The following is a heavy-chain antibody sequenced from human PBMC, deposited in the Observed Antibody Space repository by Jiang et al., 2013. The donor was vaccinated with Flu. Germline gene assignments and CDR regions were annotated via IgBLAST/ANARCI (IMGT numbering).Heavy chain of an antibody. V-gene: IGHV3-9*01. CDR2: ISWNSGSI. CDR3: TKDLQAGCSSTNCYTYYYYYYGMDV. Sequence: QLVESGGGLVQPGRSLRPSCAASGFTFDDYAMHWVRQAPGKGLEWVSGISWNSGSINYADSVRGRFTISRDNVKNSLILQMNSLRAEDTALYYCTKDLQAGCSSTNCYTYYYYYYGMDVWGQGTTVTVSS. D-gene: IGHD2-2*02. CDR1: GFTFDDYA. J-gene: IGHJ6*02.